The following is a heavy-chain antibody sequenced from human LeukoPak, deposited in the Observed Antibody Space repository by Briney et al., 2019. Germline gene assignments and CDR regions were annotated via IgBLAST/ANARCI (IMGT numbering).Heavy chain of an antibody. D-gene: IGHD3-10*01. Sequence: GGSLRLSCAASGFTVSSNYMTWVRQAPGKGLEWVSSIDSDGSTNYADSVKGRFTIPRDNSKNTLYLQMNSLRAEDTAVYYCARDTSGSRPNYWGQGTLVTVSS. CDR3: ARDTSGSRPNY. V-gene: IGHV3-53*01. CDR2: IDSDGST. CDR1: GFTVSSNY. J-gene: IGHJ4*02.